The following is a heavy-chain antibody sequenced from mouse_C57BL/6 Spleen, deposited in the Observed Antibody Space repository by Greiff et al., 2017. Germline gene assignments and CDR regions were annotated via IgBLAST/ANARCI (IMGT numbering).Heavy chain of an antibody. V-gene: IGHV1-80*01. CDR3: ARREAYGSSYGYFDV. CDR2: IYPGDGDT. Sequence: VHLVESGAELVKPGASVKISCKASGYAFSSYWMNWVKQRPGKGLEWIGQIYPGDGDTNYNGKFKGKATLTADKSSSTAYMQLSSLTSEDSAVYFCARREAYGSSYGYFDVWGTGTTVTVSS. D-gene: IGHD1-1*01. J-gene: IGHJ1*03. CDR1: GYAFSSYW.